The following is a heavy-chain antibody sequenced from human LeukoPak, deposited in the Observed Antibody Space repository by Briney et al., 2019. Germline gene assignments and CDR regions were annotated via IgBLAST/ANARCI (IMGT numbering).Heavy chain of an antibody. J-gene: IGHJ4*02. CDR1: GFTISTYY. D-gene: IGHD2-15*01. Sequence: GGSLRLSCAASGFTISTYYMDWVRQAPGKGLEWVAGIKQDGEEKHYADSVKGRFTISRDNSKNTLYLQMNSLRAEDTAVYYCAKDELGYCSGGSCYPFDYWGQGTLVTVSS. CDR2: IKQDGEEK. V-gene: IGHV3-30*18. CDR3: AKDELGYCSGGSCYPFDY.